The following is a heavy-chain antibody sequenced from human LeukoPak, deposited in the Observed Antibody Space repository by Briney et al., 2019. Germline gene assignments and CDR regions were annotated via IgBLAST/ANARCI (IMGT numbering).Heavy chain of an antibody. J-gene: IGHJ4*02. CDR1: GGSISSGSYY. CDR3: ARDGRYDRLDY. Sequence: PSETLSLTCTVSGGSISSGSYYWSWIRQPAGKGLEWIGRIYTSGSTNYNPSLKSRVTISVDTSKNQFSLKLSSVTAADTVVYYCARDGRYDRLDYWGQGTLVTVSS. D-gene: IGHD3-16*01. V-gene: IGHV4-61*02. CDR2: IYTSGST.